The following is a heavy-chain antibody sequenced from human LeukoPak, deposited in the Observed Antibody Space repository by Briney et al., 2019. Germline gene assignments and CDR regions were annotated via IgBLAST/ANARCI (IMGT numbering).Heavy chain of an antibody. V-gene: IGHV3-7*01. CDR2: IKQDGSEK. CDR1: GFTFSSYW. CDR3: ARVPVAVVPAAPTC. J-gene: IGHJ4*02. D-gene: IGHD2-2*01. Sequence: PGGSLRLSCAASGFTFSSYWMSWVRQAPGKGVEWVANIKQDGSEKYYVDSVKGRFTISRDNAKNSLYLQMNSLRAEDTAVYYCARVPVAVVPAAPTCWGQGTLVTVSS.